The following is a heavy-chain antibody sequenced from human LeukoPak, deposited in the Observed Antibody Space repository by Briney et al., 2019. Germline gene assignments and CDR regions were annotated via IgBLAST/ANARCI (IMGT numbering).Heavy chain of an antibody. CDR1: GFSFSNYA. CDR2: ISSGSSYI. Sequence: GGSLRLSCPASGFSFSNYAMSWVRQAPGKGLQWVSSISSGSSYIYYADSVKGRFTISRDNAKNSLYLQMNSLRAEDTAVYYCARVPGDYWGQGTLVTVSS. CDR3: ARVPGDY. J-gene: IGHJ4*02. V-gene: IGHV3-21*01.